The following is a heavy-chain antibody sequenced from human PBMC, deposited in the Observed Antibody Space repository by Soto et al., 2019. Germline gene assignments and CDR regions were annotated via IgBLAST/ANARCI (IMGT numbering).Heavy chain of an antibody. Sequence: EVQLVESGGGLVQPGGSLRLSCAASGFTVSSNYMSWVRQAPGKGLEWVSVIYSGGSTYYADSVKGRFTISRHNSKITLYLQMNSLRAEDTAVYYCAREAATSYYYYMDVWGKGTTVTVSS. CDR2: IYSGGST. CDR1: GFTVSSNY. V-gene: IGHV3-53*04. D-gene: IGHD2-15*01. J-gene: IGHJ6*03. CDR3: AREAATSYYYYMDV.